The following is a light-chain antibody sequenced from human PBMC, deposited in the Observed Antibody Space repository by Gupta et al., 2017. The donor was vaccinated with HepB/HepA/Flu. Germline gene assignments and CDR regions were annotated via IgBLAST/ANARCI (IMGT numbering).Light chain of an antibody. CDR1: SNNVGDQG. J-gene: IGLJ3*02. Sequence: QAGLTQPPSMSKALRPPATLTCTGNSNNVGDQGATWLQQDRGHPPKLLSYMNNNRPSRISERFSASRSGKSATLTITGLQPDDEADYYCAAWDSSLNNWVFGGGTKLTVL. V-gene: IGLV10-54*04. CDR3: AAWDSSLNNWV. CDR2: MNN.